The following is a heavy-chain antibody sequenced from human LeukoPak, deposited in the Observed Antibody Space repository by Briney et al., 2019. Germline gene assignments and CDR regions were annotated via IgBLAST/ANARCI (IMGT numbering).Heavy chain of an antibody. CDR1: GFTFRSYA. D-gene: IGHD3-10*01. J-gene: IGHJ4*02. Sequence: GGSLRLPCAASGFTFRSYAMHWVRQAPGKGLEWVAVISYDGSNKDYADSVKGRFTISRDNSKNTLYLQVNSLRAEDTAVYYCARAPVWFGEWFFDYWGQGTLVTVSS. V-gene: IGHV3-30-3*01. CDR3: ARAPVWFGEWFFDY. CDR2: ISYDGSNK.